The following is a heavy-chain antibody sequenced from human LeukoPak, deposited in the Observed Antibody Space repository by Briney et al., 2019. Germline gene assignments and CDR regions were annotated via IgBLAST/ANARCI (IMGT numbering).Heavy chain of an antibody. D-gene: IGHD3-10*01. CDR1: GFTFSDYG. J-gene: IGHJ4*02. Sequence: GGSLRLSCAAAGFTFSDYGMNWVRQAPGKGLEWVSGISGSGISTYYADSVKGRFTISRDNAKKSLYLQMDSLRAEDTAVYYCARERYNYGPGEVDYWGQGTLVTVSS. CDR3: ARERYNYGPGEVDY. V-gene: IGHV3-21*01. CDR2: ISGSGIST.